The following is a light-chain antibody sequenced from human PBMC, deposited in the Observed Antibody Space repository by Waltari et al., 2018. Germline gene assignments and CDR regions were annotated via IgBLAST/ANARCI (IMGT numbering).Light chain of an antibody. CDR3: EQSFSNPPWT. V-gene: IGKV1-39*01. J-gene: IGKJ1*01. Sequence: DIQMAQSPSSLSASVGDRVTITCRASQFINTYLHWYQRRPGEAPKLLIYDACVLGSGVPSRFSGSGSATDFTLTISSLQPVDIGTYYCEQSFSNPPWTFGQGTKVEV. CDR2: DAC. CDR1: QFINTY.